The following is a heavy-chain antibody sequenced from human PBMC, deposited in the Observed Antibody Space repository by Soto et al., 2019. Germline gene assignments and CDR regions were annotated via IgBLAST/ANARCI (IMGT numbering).Heavy chain of an antibody. CDR3: ARSLTEGYCTITGCYTRPLYGMDV. V-gene: IGHV1-2*02. CDR1: GYTFSGYY. CDR2: INPNSGGT. D-gene: IGHD2-2*02. Sequence: ASVKVSCKASGYTFSGYYIHWLRQAPGQGLEWMGWINPNSGGTNYAQKFQGRVAVTRDTPTSTAYMELSRLTSDDTAVYYCARSLTEGYCTITGCYTRPLYGMDVWGQGTTVTVSS. J-gene: IGHJ6*02.